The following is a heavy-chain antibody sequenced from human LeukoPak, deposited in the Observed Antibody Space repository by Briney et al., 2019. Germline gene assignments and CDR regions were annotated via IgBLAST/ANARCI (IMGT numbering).Heavy chain of an antibody. J-gene: IGHJ4*02. CDR2: IYSGGST. Sequence: GGSLRLSCAASRFTVSSNYMSWVCQAPGKGLEWVSVIYSGGSTYYADSVKGRFTISRDNSKNTLYLQMNSLRAEDTAVYYCAKGSYYDSSGSFYFDYWGQGTLVTVSS. V-gene: IGHV3-53*01. CDR1: RFTVSSNY. D-gene: IGHD3-22*01. CDR3: AKGSYYDSSGSFYFDY.